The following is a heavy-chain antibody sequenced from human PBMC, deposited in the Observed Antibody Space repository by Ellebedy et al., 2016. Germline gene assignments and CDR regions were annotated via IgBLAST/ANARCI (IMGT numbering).Heavy chain of an antibody. CDR1: GFTFSNYF. CDR2: ISAGPDTT. Sequence: GESLKISXATSGFTFSNYFMTWIRRAPGKGLEWVSTISAGPDTTRLADSVKGRFTISRDSSKNSVYLRMNNLRVEDTAVYYCRQGHYADLWGQGTLVTVSS. V-gene: IGHV3-23*01. CDR3: RQGHYADL. J-gene: IGHJ4*02. D-gene: IGHD4-17*01.